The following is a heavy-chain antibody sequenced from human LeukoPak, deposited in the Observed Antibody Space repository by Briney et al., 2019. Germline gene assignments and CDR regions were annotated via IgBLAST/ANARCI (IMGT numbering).Heavy chain of an antibody. V-gene: IGHV1-18*01. D-gene: IGHD3-3*01. CDR3: ALAWSGYSSWFDP. Sequence: ASVTVSCKASGYTFTSYGISWVRQAPGQGLEWMGWISAYNGNTNYAQKLQGRVTMTTDTSTSTAYMELRSLRSDDTAVYYCALAWSGYSSWFDPCGQGTLVTVSS. J-gene: IGHJ5*02. CDR2: ISAYNGNT. CDR1: GYTFTSYG.